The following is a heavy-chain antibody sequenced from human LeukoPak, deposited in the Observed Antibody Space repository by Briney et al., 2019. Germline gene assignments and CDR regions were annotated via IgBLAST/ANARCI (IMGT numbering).Heavy chain of an antibody. J-gene: IGHJ4*02. CDR3: ARPNEGVSND. CDR2: ISSSSSYI. Sequence: GGSLRLSCAASGSTFSSYSMNWVRQAPGKGLEWVSSISSSSSYIYYADSVKGRFTISRDNAKNSLYLQMNSLRDEDTAVYYCARPNEGVSNDWGQGTLVTVSS. CDR1: GSTFSSYS. V-gene: IGHV3-21*01. D-gene: IGHD5/OR15-5a*01.